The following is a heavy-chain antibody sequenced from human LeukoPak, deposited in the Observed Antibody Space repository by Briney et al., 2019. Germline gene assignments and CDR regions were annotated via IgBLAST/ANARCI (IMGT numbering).Heavy chain of an antibody. Sequence: PSETLSLTCTVSGGSNSSYYWSWIRHPPGKGLEGSAYIYYSGSTNYSPSLKSRVTISVETSKNQFCLTLSYLTAADTVVYYCARRGVGDYSFDYWGQGTLVTVSS. V-gene: IGHV4-59*08. J-gene: IGHJ4*02. D-gene: IGHD4-17*01. CDR3: ARRGVGDYSFDY. CDR1: GGSNSSYY. CDR2: IYYSGST.